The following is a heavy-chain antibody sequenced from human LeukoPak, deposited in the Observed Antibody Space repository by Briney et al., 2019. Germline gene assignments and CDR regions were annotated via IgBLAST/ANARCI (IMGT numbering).Heavy chain of an antibody. CDR3: ARAQIIAAAGLNWFDP. V-gene: IGHV3-21*01. CDR2: ISSSSSYI. Sequence: GGSLTLSCAASGFTFSSYSMNWVRQAPGKGLEWVSSISSSSSYIYYADSVKGRFTISRDNAKNSLYLQMNSLRAEDTAVYYCARAQIIAAAGLNWFDPWGQGTLVTVSS. J-gene: IGHJ5*02. D-gene: IGHD6-13*01. CDR1: GFTFSSYS.